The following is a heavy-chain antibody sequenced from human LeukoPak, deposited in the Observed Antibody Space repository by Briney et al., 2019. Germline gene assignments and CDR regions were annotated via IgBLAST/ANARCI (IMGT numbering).Heavy chain of an antibody. Sequence: GGSLLLSCAASGFIFSNFWMHWVRPAPGKGLEWVSRINSDGSTTSYADSVKGRFTISRDNAKNTLYLQMNSLRAEDTAVYYCASPGYYYDSSGYSLFPWGQRTLVTVSS. CDR3: ASPGYYYDSSGYSLFP. CDR2: INSDGSTT. CDR1: GFIFSNFW. D-gene: IGHD3-22*01. J-gene: IGHJ5*02. V-gene: IGHV3-74*01.